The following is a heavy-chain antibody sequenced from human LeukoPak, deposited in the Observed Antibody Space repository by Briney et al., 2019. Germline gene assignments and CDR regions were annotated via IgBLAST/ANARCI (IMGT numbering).Heavy chain of an antibody. Sequence: ASVKVSCKASGYTFTNYHINWVRQATGQGVEWMGWMNPNSGNTGYAQKFQGRVTFTRDTSVSTAYMELNSLTSEDTAVYYCARMYYYDTSGNPNWFDPWGQGTLVTVSS. CDR3: ARMYYYDTSGNPNWFDP. D-gene: IGHD3-22*01. J-gene: IGHJ5*02. V-gene: IGHV1-8*03. CDR2: MNPNSGNT. CDR1: GYTFTNYH.